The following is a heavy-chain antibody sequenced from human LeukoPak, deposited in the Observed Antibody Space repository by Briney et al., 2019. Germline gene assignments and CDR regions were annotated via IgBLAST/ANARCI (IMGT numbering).Heavy chain of an antibody. CDR1: GFTFSSYS. CDR3: AELGITMIGGV. J-gene: IGHJ6*04. Sequence: GGSLRLSCAASGFTFSSYSMNWVRQAPGKGLEWVSYISSSGSTIYYADSVKGRFTISRDDAKNSLYLQMNSLRAEDTAVYYCAELGITMIGGVWGKGTTVAISS. D-gene: IGHD3-10*02. V-gene: IGHV3-48*04. CDR2: ISSSGSTI.